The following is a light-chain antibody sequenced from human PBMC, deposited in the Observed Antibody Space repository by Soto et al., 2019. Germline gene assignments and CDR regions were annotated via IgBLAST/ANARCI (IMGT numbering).Light chain of an antibody. CDR1: QSVSSSY. V-gene: IGKV3-20*01. CDR3: QQYGSSPVT. Sequence: EIVLTQSPGTLSLSPGERATLSCRASQSVSSSYLAWYQQKPFQAPRLLIYGASSMATGIPDRFSGSGSGTDFTLNISRLEPEDFAVYYWQQYGSSPVTFGPGTKVDIK. J-gene: IGKJ3*01. CDR2: GAS.